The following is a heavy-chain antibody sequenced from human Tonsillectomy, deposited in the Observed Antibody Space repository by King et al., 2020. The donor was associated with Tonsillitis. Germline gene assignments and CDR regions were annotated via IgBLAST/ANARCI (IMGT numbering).Heavy chain of an antibody. CDR3: AKENTATSGPDYFDY. D-gene: IGHD6-13*01. Sequence: VQLVESGGGLVQPGGSLRLSCAASGFTFSSYAMNWVRQAPGKGLEWVSAISGGGDSTYDADSVKGRFTISRDNSKNTRYLQMNSLRAEDTAVYYCAKENTATSGPDYFDYWGQGTLVTVSS. V-gene: IGHV3-23*04. CDR1: GFTFSSYA. CDR2: ISGGGDST. J-gene: IGHJ4*02.